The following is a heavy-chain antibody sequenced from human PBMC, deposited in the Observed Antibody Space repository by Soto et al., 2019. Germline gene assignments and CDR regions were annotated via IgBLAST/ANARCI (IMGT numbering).Heavy chain of an antibody. V-gene: IGHV4-39*01. D-gene: IGHD6-6*01. Sequence: SETLSLTCTVSGGSISSSSYYWGWIRQPPGKGLEWIGSIYYSGSTYYNPSLKSRVTISVDTSKNQFSLKLSSVTAADTAVYYCATDSIAARRRWFDPWGQGTLVT. CDR2: IYYSGST. J-gene: IGHJ5*02. CDR3: ATDSIAARRRWFDP. CDR1: GGSISSSSYY.